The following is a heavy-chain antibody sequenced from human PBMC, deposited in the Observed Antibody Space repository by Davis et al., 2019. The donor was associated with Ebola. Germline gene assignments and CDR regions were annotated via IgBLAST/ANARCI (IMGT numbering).Heavy chain of an antibody. CDR2: MYTRGTT. Sequence: SETLSLTCTVSGGSISSFYWSWIRQPAGKGLEWIGHMYTRGTTNYNPSLKSRVTISGDTSKNQFSLKLTSVTAADTAVYFCVRDRHDTSGYGFWGQGALVTVSS. J-gene: IGHJ4*02. V-gene: IGHV4-4*07. D-gene: IGHD3-22*01. CDR3: VRDRHDTSGYGF. CDR1: GGSISSFY.